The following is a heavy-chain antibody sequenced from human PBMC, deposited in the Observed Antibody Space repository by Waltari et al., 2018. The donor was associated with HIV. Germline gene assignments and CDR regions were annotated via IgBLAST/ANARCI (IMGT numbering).Heavy chain of an antibody. CDR2: SSSSGGTI. D-gene: IGHD3-10*01. V-gene: IGHV3-11*04. J-gene: IGHJ4*01. CDR3: TRLRAGQLWLDY. CDR1: GFPFSNSY. Sequence: QVQLVESGGGLVKPGGSLRLSCAASGFPFSNSYMTWIRQAPGKGLWGISYSSSSGGTIYDADPVKGRFTISRDNTENSLYLQMNSLRVEDTAVYYCTRLRAGQLWLDYWGHGTLVIVSS.